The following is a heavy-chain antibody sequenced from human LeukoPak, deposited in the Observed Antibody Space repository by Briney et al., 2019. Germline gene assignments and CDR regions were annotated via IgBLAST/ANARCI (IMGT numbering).Heavy chain of an antibody. CDR1: GGSISSYY. CDR3: ATGVPAALDAFDI. V-gene: IGHV4-59*07. D-gene: IGHD2-2*01. J-gene: IGHJ3*02. Sequence: SHTLSLTCTVSGGSISSYYWSWIRQPPGKGLEWIGYIYYSGSTNYNPSLKSRVTISVATSKNQCSLKLSSVTAADTAVYYCATGVPAALDAFDIWGQGTMVTVSS. CDR2: IYYSGST.